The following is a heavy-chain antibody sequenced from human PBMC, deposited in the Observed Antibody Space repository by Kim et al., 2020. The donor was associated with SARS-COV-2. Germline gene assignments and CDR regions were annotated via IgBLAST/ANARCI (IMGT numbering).Heavy chain of an antibody. D-gene: IGHD5-12*01. V-gene: IGHV5-51*01. CDR1: GYSFTSYW. J-gene: IGHJ5*02. CDR2: IYPGDSDT. CDR3: ARHISHPPLNVDIVATTEFHNWFDP. Sequence: GESLQISCKGSGYSFTSYWIVWVRQMPGKGLEWMGIIYPGDSDTRYSPSFQGQVTISADKSISTAYLQWSSLKASDTAMYYCARHISHPPLNVDIVATTEFHNWFDPWGQGTLVTVSS.